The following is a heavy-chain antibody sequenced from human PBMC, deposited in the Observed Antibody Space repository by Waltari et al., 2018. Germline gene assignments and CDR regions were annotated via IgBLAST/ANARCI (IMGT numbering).Heavy chain of an antibody. CDR2: IYYSGST. V-gene: IGHV4-59*01. D-gene: IGHD6-13*01. J-gene: IGHJ4*02. CDR3: ARELSGVAAEE. Sequence: QVQLQESGPGLVKPSETLSLTCTVSGGSIGSYYWSWIRQPPGKGLEWIGYIYYSGSTNYNPSLKSRVTISVDTSKNQFSLKLSSVTAADTAVYYCARELSGVAAEEWGQGTLVTVSS. CDR1: GGSIGSYY.